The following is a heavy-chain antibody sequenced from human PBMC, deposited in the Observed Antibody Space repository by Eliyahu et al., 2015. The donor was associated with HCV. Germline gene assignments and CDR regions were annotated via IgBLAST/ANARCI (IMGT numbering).Heavy chain of an antibody. Sequence: EVQLLEXGGGLVQPGGSLRLSCAAXGFTFXSYAMXWVRXAPGKGLEGVSAISGSGGSTYYADSVKGRFTISRDNSKNTLYLQMNSLRAEDTAIYYCAKCFSIAVAGLDYWGQGTLVTVSS. CDR3: AKCFSIAVAGLDY. CDR1: GFTFXSYA. J-gene: IGHJ4*02. V-gene: IGHV3-23*01. CDR2: ISGSGGST. D-gene: IGHD6-19*01.